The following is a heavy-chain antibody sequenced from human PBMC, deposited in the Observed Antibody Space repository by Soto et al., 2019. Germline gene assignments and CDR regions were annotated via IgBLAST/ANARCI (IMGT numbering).Heavy chain of an antibody. Sequence: QVQLQESGPGLVKPSETLSLTCTVSGGSISSYYWSWIRQPPGKGLEWIGYIYYSGSTNYNPSLKSRVTISVDTSKNQFSLKLSSVTAADTAVYYCVRDPHALDYWGQGTLVTVSS. CDR1: GGSISSYY. V-gene: IGHV4-59*01. CDR2: IYYSGST. J-gene: IGHJ4*02. CDR3: VRDPHALDY.